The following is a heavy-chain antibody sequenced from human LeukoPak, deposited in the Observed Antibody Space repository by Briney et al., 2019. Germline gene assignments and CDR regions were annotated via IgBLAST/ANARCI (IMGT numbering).Heavy chain of an antibody. CDR3: ARGYCTNGVCYKLVDY. CDR1: GYTFTGYY. D-gene: IGHD2-8*01. V-gene: IGHV1-2*06. J-gene: IGHJ4*02. CDR2: INPNSGGT. Sequence: GASVKVSCKASGYTFTGYYMHWVRQAPGQGLEWMGRINPNSGGTNYAQKFQGRVTMTRDTSISTAYMEPSRLRSDDTAVYYCARGYCTNGVCYKLVDYWGQGTLVTVSS.